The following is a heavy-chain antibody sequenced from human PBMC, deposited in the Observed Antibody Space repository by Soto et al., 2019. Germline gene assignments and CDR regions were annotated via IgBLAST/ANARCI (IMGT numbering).Heavy chain of an antibody. V-gene: IGHV4-59*08. CDR3: ARTYDFWSGYPFDY. CDR2: IYYSGST. J-gene: IGHJ4*02. D-gene: IGHD3-3*01. CDR1: GGSISSYY. Sequence: ETLSLTCTVSGGSISSYYWSWIRQPPGKGLEWIGYIYYSGSTNYNPSLKSRVTISVDTSKNQFSLKLSSVTAADTAVYYCARTYDFWSGYPFDYWGQGTLVTVSS.